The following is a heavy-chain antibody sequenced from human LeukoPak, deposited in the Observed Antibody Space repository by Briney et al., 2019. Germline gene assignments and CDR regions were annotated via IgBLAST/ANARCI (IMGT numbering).Heavy chain of an antibody. CDR2: IYYSGST. J-gene: IGHJ4*02. V-gene: IGHV4-59*08. D-gene: IGHD5-24*01. CDR1: GGSISSYY. Sequence: SETLSLTCTDSGGSISSYYWSWIRQPPGKGLEWIGYIYYSGSTNYNPSLKSRVTISVDTSKNQFSLKLSSVTAADAAVYCCARHNGEMATTYCFDYWGQGTLVTVSS. CDR3: ARHNGEMATTYCFDY.